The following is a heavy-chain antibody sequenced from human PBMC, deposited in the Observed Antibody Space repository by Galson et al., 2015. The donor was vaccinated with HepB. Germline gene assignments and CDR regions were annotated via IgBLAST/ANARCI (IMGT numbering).Heavy chain of an antibody. D-gene: IGHD6-19*01. CDR1: GASVNNGLYS. CDR3: ARGTGWSPEGY. J-gene: IGHJ4*02. Sequence: TLSLTCSVSGASVNNGLYSWTWIRQPAGKGLEWIGRTYFSGTTDYNPSLKARVSISIDTSKNQFSLRLTAVIAADTAVYYCARGTGWSPEGYWGQGILVAVSS. V-gene: IGHV4-61*02. CDR2: TYFSGTT.